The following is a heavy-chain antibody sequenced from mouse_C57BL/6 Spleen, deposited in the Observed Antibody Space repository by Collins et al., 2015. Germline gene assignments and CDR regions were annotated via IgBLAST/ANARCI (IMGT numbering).Heavy chain of an antibody. D-gene: IGHD2-3*01. V-gene: IGHV4-1*01. CDR1: GIDFSRYW. CDR3: ARNGYYSYWYFDV. CDR2: INPDSSTI. J-gene: IGHJ1*03. Sequence: EVKLLQSGGGLVQPGGSLKLSCAASGIDFSRYWMSWVRRAPGKGLEWIGKINPDSSTINYAPSLKDKFIISRDNAKNTLYLQMSKVRSEDTALYYCARNGYYSYWYFDVWAQGPRSPSPQ.